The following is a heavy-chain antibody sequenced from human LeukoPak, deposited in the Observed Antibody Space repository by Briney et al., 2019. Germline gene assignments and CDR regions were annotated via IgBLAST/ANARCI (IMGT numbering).Heavy chain of an antibody. V-gene: IGHV4-39*07. Sequence: SETLSLTCSVSGVSISSGSNYWGWIRQPPGKTLEWIGSIYYSGSTYYNPSLKSRVTVSVDKSKNQVFLKLSSVTAADTAVYYCARGGFLEWLLLGDYWGQGTLVSVSS. D-gene: IGHD3-3*01. CDR2: IYYSGST. J-gene: IGHJ4*02. CDR1: GVSISSGSNY. CDR3: ARGGFLEWLLLGDY.